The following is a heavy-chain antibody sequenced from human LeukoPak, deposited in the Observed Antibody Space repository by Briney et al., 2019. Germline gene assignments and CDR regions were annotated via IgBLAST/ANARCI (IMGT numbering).Heavy chain of an antibody. V-gene: IGHV4-38-2*02. CDR3: ARDRRGTYRSYQLLSSYFDY. Sequence: SETLSHTCAVYGYFISSGYDWGWIRQPPGKGLEWIGSIYYSGHTYYNPFLKSRVTISVDTSKNQFSLELISVSAPDTAVYFRARDRRGTYRSYQLLSSYFDYWGQGTLVTVSS. D-gene: IGHD2-2*01. CDR1: GYFISSGYD. CDR2: IYYSGHT. J-gene: IGHJ4*02.